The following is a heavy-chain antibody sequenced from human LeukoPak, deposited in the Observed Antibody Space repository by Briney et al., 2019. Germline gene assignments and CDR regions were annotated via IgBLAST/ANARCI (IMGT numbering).Heavy chain of an antibody. Sequence: GGSLRLSCAASGFTFNIYGMSWVRQAPGKGLEWVSGISSSGGTTYYADSVKGRFTISRDNSKNTLYLQITSLRAEDTAVYYCAKVGGAGYSYPHGPDYFDYWGQGTLVTVSP. J-gene: IGHJ4*02. CDR2: ISSSGGTT. CDR3: AKVGGAGYSYPHGPDYFDY. CDR1: GFTFNIYG. V-gene: IGHV3-23*01. D-gene: IGHD5-18*01.